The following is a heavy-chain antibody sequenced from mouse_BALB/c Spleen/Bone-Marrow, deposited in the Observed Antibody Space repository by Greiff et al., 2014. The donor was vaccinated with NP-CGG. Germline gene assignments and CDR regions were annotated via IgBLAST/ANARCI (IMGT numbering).Heavy chain of an antibody. J-gene: IGHJ2*01. CDR2: IDPSDSHT. Sequence: VKLVESGAELVKPGASVKLSCKASGYTFTSYWMHWVKQRPGQGLEWIGEIDPSDSHTNYNQKFKGKATLTVDKSSSTAYMQLSSLTSEDSAVYYCARGLYGNSGYWGQGTTLTVSS. CDR1: GYTFTSYW. V-gene: IGHV1-69*02. D-gene: IGHD2-1*01. CDR3: ARGLYGNSGY.